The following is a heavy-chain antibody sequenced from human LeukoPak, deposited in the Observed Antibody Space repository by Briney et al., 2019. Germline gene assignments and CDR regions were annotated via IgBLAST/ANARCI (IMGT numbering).Heavy chain of an antibody. D-gene: IGHD6-13*01. Sequence: GASVKVSCKASGYTFTSYAMHWVRQAPGQRLEWMGWINAGNGNTKYSQKFQGRVTITRDTSASTAYMELSSLRSEDTAVYYCARVHAVTGIAAAGHWGQGTLVTVSS. CDR2: INAGNGNT. V-gene: IGHV1-3*01. CDR3: ARVHAVTGIAAAGH. CDR1: GYTFTSYA. J-gene: IGHJ4*02.